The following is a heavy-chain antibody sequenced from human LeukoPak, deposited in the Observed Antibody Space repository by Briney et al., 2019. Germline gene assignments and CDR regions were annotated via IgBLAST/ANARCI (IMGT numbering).Heavy chain of an antibody. CDR3: ARGIAVAGTNWFDP. CDR2: IWYDGSTK. D-gene: IGHD6-19*01. V-gene: IGHV3-33*01. J-gene: IGHJ5*02. Sequence: GGSLRLSCAASGFTFSSYGMHWVRQAPGKGLEWVAVIWYDGSTKYYADSVKGRFTISRDNSKNTLYLQMNSLRAEDTAVYYCARGIAVAGTNWFDPWGQGTLVTVSS. CDR1: GFTFSSYG.